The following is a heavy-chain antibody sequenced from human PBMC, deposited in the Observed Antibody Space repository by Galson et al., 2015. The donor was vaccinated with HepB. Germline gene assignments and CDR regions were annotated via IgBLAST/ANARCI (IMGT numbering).Heavy chain of an antibody. J-gene: IGHJ3*02. CDR2: ISYDGSNK. V-gene: IGHV3-30-3*01. Sequence: SLRLSCAASGFTFSSYAMHWVRQAPGKGLEWVAVISYDGSNKYYADSVKGRFTISRDNSKNTLYLQMNSLRAEDTAVYYCARDRALLDYDDAFDIWGQGTMVTVSS. CDR3: ARDRALLDYDDAFDI. D-gene: IGHD4-17*01. CDR1: GFTFSSYA.